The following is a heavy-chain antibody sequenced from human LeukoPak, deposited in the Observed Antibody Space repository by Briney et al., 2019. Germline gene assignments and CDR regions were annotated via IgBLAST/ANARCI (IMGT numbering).Heavy chain of an antibody. D-gene: IGHD6-19*01. CDR3: AREFRGWYRNNWFDP. CDR2: IKQDGSEK. Sequence: GGSLRLSCAASGFTFSSYWMSWVRQAPGKGLEWVANIKQDGSEKYYVDSVNGRFTISRDNAKNSLYLQMNSLRAEDTAVYYGAREFRGWYRNNWFDPWGQGTLVTVSS. CDR1: GFTFSSYW. V-gene: IGHV3-7*01. J-gene: IGHJ5*02.